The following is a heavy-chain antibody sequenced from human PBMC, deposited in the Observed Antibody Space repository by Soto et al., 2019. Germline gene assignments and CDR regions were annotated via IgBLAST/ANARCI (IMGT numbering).Heavy chain of an antibody. CDR1: GGSISSYY. J-gene: IGHJ4*02. CDR3: ARVYSSGWYWWIDY. V-gene: IGHV4-4*07. Sequence: QVQLQESGPGLVKPSETLSLTCTVSGGSISSYYWSWIRQPAGKGLEWIGRIDTSGSTNNNPSLKSRVTMSLDTSKNQFSLKLSSVTAADTAVYYCARVYSSGWYWWIDYWGQGTLVTVSS. CDR2: IDTSGST. D-gene: IGHD6-19*01.